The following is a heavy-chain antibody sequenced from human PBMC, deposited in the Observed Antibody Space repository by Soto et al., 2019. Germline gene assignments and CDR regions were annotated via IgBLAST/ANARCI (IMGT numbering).Heavy chain of an antibody. CDR2: ISGSGGSA. D-gene: IGHD1-1*01. V-gene: IGHV3-23*01. J-gene: IGHJ4*02. Sequence: EVQLLESGGGLAQPGGSLRLSCAATGFTLSNYAMTWVRQAPGKGLEWVSSISGSGGSAYYADSVRGRFTLTRDSSKNTLYLQMSSLRADDTALYYCATDRTGTTSNYFDCWGQGTLVTVSS. CDR3: ATDRTGTTSNYFDC. CDR1: GFTLSNYA.